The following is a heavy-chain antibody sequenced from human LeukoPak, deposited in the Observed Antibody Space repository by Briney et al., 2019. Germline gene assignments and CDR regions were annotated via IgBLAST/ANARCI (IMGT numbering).Heavy chain of an antibody. D-gene: IGHD4-17*01. CDR3: AKRMTTVTNFDY. V-gene: IGHV3-23*01. Sequence: GGSLRLSCAASGFTFSSCAMSWVREAPGRGLEWVSGISGSGGGPIYADSVKCRFTISRDNSKNTLYLQMNSLRAEDTALYYWAKRMTTVTNFDYWGQGTLVTVSS. J-gene: IGHJ4*02. CDR1: GFTFSSCA. CDR2: ISGSGGGP.